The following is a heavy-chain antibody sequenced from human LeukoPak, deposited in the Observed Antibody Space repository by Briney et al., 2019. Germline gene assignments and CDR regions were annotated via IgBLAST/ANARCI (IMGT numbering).Heavy chain of an antibody. J-gene: IGHJ5*02. CDR1: GFTFSSYA. V-gene: IGHV3-23*01. Sequence: PGGSLRLSCAASGFTFSSYAMNWVRQAPGKGLEWVSTIGGRGGITYYADSVKGRFTISRDDSKNTLYLQMNSLRAEDTALYYCVKDWEDFFEEGGNWFDPWGQGTLVTVSS. CDR2: IGGRGGIT. CDR3: VKDWEDFFEEGGNWFDP. D-gene: IGHD1-26*01.